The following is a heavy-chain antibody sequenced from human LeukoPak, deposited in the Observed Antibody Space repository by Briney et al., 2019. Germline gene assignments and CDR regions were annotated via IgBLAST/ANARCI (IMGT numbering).Heavy chain of an antibody. Sequence: PSETLSLTCTVSGASISSGNYYWGWIRQPPGKGLEWLGSIYYSGDTYNNPPLKSRVTISVDTAKSQFSLRLTSMTAADTAVYYCARTLYGGTFDPWGQGTLVTVSS. CDR2: IYYSGDT. D-gene: IGHD3-16*01. V-gene: IGHV4-39*07. J-gene: IGHJ5*02. CDR3: ARTLYGGTFDP. CDR1: GASISSGNYY.